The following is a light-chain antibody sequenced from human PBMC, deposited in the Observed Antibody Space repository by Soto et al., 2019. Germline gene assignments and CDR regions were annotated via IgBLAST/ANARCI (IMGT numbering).Light chain of an antibody. CDR1: QSISTW. J-gene: IGKJ4*02. CDR3: QQYNTYPLT. CDR2: KAS. Sequence: DSQMTQSPSTLSSSVGDRVTITCRASQSISTWLAWYQQKPGKAPKLLIYKASSLESGVRSRFSGSGSGTDFTLTISSLQPDDFAAYYCQQYNTYPLTFGGGTTVEIK. V-gene: IGKV1-5*03.